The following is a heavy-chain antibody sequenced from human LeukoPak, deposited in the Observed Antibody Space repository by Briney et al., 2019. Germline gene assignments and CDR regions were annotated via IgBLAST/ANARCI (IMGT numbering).Heavy chain of an antibody. CDR2: IYYSGST. J-gene: IGHJ4*02. CDR1: GGSISSYY. CDR3: ASAGANSGSYYPYFDY. V-gene: IGHV4-59*01. Sequence: SETLSPTCTVSGGSISSYYWSWIRQPPGKGLEWIGYIYYSGSTNYNPSLKSRVTISVDTSKNQFSLKLSSVTAADTAVYYCASAGANSGSYYPYFDYWGQGTLVTVSS. D-gene: IGHD1-26*01.